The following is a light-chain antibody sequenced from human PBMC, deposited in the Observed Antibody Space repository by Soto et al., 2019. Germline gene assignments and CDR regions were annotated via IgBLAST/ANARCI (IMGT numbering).Light chain of an antibody. CDR2: GAS. CDR1: QSVSSN. Sequence: EIVMTQSPATLSVSPGERVTLSCRASQSVSSNLAWYQQQPGQAPRLLIYGASTRATGFPARFSGSGSGTEFTLTISSLQSEDFAVYYCQQYNNWPLTFGGGTKVDIK. CDR3: QQYNNWPLT. J-gene: IGKJ4*01. V-gene: IGKV3-15*01.